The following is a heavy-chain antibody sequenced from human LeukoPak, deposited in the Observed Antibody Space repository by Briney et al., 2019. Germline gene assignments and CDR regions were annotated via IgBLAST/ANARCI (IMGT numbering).Heavy chain of an antibody. CDR3: IVFGDSNH. V-gene: IGHV3-53*01. J-gene: IGHJ5*02. CDR1: GLTGSHNY. Sequence: GGSLRPSCAASGLTGSHNYVSWVRQAPGKGLEWVSAIHTSGDTCYADSVKGRFTISRDTSKNTLYLQINSLRVEDTAVYYCIVFGDSNHWGQGTLVTVSS. CDR2: IHTSGDT. D-gene: IGHD4-17*01.